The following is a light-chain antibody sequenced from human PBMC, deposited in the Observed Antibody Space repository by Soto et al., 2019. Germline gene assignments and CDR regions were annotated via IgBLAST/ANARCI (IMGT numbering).Light chain of an antibody. CDR1: QSVVRS. J-gene: IGKJ4*01. V-gene: IGKV3-11*01. Sequence: EIGLTQSPATLSLSPGDRATLSCRASQSVVRSLAWYQQKPGQAPRLLIHDTSTRATGVPDTFSGSGSGTEFTLTISSLEPEDSAMYYCQQRFSWPPTFGGGTHVEIK. CDR3: QQRFSWPPT. CDR2: DTS.